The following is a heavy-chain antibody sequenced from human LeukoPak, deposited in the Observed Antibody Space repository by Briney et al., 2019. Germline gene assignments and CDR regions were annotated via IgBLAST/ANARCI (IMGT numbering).Heavy chain of an antibody. CDR1: GGSISSGGYY. Sequence: PSETLSLTCTVSGGSISSGGYYWSWIRQHPGKGLEWIGYIYYSGSTYYNPSLKSRVTISVDTSKNQFSLKLSSVTAADTAVYYCARGLLWFGELIPPNWFGPWGQGTLVTVSS. V-gene: IGHV4-31*03. D-gene: IGHD3-10*01. CDR3: ARGLLWFGELIPPNWFGP. CDR2: IYYSGST. J-gene: IGHJ5*02.